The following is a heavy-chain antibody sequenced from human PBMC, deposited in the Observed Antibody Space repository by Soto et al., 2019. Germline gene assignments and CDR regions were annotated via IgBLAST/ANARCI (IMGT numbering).Heavy chain of an antibody. Sequence: LRLSCAASGFAFSNWRMTWVRQAPGKGPEWVANIKEDGSDIHYGDSVKGRFTISRDNAKSAVYLQMNSLRVEDTAVYYCRRGYDSGGDYWGQGTLVTVSS. CDR3: RRGYDSGGDY. CDR1: GFAFSNWR. CDR2: IKEDGSDI. J-gene: IGHJ4*02. D-gene: IGHD5-12*01. V-gene: IGHV3-7*01.